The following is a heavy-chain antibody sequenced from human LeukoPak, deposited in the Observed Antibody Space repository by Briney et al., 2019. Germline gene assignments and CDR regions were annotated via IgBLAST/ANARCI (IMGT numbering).Heavy chain of an antibody. V-gene: IGHV3-11*04. D-gene: IGHD2/OR15-2a*01. CDR3: ARDDGDDISIVNDYYLDS. CDR1: GFTFSDYY. Sequence: GGSLRLSCAASGFTFSDYYMSWIRQAPGKGLEWVSYISSSGNTIYYADSVRGRFTISRDNSKNTLYLQMNSLRTEDTAVYYCARDDGDDISIVNDYYLDSWGQGTLVTVSS. CDR2: ISSSGNTI. J-gene: IGHJ4*02.